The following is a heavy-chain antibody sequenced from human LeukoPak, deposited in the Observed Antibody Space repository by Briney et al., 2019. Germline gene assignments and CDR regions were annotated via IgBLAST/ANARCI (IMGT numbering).Heavy chain of an antibody. Sequence: ASVKVSCKASGYTFTSYGIRWVGPAPGQGLEWMGWISAYKGNTKYAQKLQGRVTMTTDTSTSTAYMELRSLRSDDTAVYYCARVRYYYGSGSYLPWGQGTLVTVSS. CDR3: ARVRYYYGSGSYLP. D-gene: IGHD3-10*01. J-gene: IGHJ5*02. CDR2: ISAYKGNT. V-gene: IGHV1-18*01. CDR1: GYTFTSYG.